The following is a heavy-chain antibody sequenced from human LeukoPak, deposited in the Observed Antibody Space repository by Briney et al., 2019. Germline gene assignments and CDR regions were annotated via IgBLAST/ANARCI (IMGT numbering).Heavy chain of an antibody. CDR2: ITGRGDRS. CDR3: AKATSESSGYKFDS. J-gene: IGHJ4*02. Sequence: PGASLRLSCAASGFTFNKYAMNWVRQTPGKGLERVSTITGRGDRSEYADSVKGRFTISRDNSEGTLWLQMNSLRAEDTALYYCAKATSESSGYKFDSWGQGTLVTVSS. V-gene: IGHV3-23*01. CDR1: GFTFNKYA. D-gene: IGHD3-22*01.